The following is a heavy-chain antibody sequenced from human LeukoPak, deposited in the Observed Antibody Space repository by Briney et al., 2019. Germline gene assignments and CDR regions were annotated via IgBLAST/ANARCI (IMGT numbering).Heavy chain of an antibody. V-gene: IGHV3-30*18. J-gene: IGHJ6*02. D-gene: IGHD3-22*01. CDR1: GFTFSSYG. CDR3: AKDNYYDSSGYDPRGYYGMDV. CDR2: ISYDGGNK. Sequence: PGGSLRLSCAASGFTFSSYGMHWVRQAPGKGLEWVAAISYDGGNKHYADSVKGRFTISRDNSKNTLYLQMNSLRAEDTAVYYCAKDNYYDSSGYDPRGYYGMDVWGQGTTVTVSS.